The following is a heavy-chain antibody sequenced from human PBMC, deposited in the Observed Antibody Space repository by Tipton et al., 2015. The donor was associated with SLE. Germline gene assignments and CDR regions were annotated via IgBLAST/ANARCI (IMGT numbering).Heavy chain of an antibody. D-gene: IGHD2-2*02. CDR3: AREDSSSWFYTRFDP. Sequence: TLSLTCAVYGGSFSDYYWSWIRQTPGEGLEWIGEINHSGSTYYNPSLKSRVTISVDTSKNQFSLKLSSVTAADTAVYYCAREDSSSWFYTRFDPWGQGTLVTVSS. V-gene: IGHV4-34*01. CDR2: INHSGST. J-gene: IGHJ5*02. CDR1: GGSFSDYY.